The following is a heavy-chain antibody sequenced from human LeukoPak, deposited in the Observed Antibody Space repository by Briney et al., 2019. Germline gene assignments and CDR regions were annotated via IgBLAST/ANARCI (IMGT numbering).Heavy chain of an antibody. CDR3: ARDRGRGTTTTGSNWFDP. J-gene: IGHJ5*02. V-gene: IGHV3-30-3*01. CDR1: GFTFSSYA. D-gene: IGHD1-1*01. Sequence: PGGSLRPSCAASGFTFSSYAMHWVRQAPGKGLEWVAVISFHGSNKYYADSVRGRFTISRDNSQNTLYLQMNSLRAEDTAVYYCARDRGRGTTTTGSNWFDPWGQGTLVTVSS. CDR2: ISFHGSNK.